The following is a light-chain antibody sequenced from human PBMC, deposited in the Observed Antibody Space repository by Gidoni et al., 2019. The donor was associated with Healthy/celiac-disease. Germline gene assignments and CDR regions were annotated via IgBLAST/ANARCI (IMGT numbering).Light chain of an antibody. J-gene: IGKJ2*01. CDR3: QQYYSYPYT. V-gene: IGKV1-8*01. Sequence: SRMAQSASSVSASTGDRVTITCRASQGISCYVAWYHQKPGNAPKLLLYAASPLQSWVPSRFSGSGSGTDFTLTISCLQSEDFATYYRQQYYSYPYTFGQGTKLDIK. CDR1: QGISCY. CDR2: AAS.